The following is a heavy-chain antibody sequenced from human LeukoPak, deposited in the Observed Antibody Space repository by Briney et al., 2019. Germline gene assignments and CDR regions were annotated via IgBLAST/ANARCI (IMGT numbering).Heavy chain of an antibody. CDR3: AREIAAAGIFRSPRNNWFDP. J-gene: IGHJ5*02. CDR1: GYTFTGYY. CDR2: INPNSGGT. D-gene: IGHD6-13*01. Sequence: ASVKVSCKASGYTFTGYYMHWVRQAPGQGLESMGWINPNSGGTNYAQKFQGRVTMTRDTSISTAYMELSRLRSDDTAVYYCAREIAAAGIFRSPRNNWFDPWGQGTLVTVSS. V-gene: IGHV1-2*02.